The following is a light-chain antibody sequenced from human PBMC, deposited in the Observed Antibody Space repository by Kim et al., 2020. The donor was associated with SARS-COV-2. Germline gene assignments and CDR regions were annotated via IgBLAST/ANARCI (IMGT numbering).Light chain of an antibody. V-gene: IGLV3-19*01. CDR2: GQN. CDR1: SLRRYF. Sequence: ALGWTVRITCQGASLRRYFANWYQQKPGKAPVLVINGQNKRPSGIPDRFSGPSFGDTSSLAITGAQAEDEADYYCAARDSSGDRWVFGGGTQLTVL. J-gene: IGLJ3*02. CDR3: AARDSSGDRWV.